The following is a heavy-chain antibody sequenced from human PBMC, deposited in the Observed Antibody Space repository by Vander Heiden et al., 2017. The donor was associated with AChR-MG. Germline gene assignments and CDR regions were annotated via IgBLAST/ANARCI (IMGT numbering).Heavy chain of an antibody. CDR2: IYYSGST. CDR3: ARHSQYSSGWYPYNWFDH. CDR1: GGSISSIVYY. V-gene: IGHV4-39*01. J-gene: IGHJ5*02. D-gene: IGHD6-19*01. Sequence: QPQLQESGPGLVTPSGTLSLTCSVSGGSISSIVYYWRWIRQRPGKGLEWIGSIYYSGSTYYNPSRKSRVTISVDTSKNQFSLKLSSVTAADTAVYYCARHSQYSSGWYPYNWFDHWGQGTLVTVSS.